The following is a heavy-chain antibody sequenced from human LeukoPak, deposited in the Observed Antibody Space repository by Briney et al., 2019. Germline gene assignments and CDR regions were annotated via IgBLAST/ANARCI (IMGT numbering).Heavy chain of an antibody. V-gene: IGHV3-66*01. CDR3: VRDSYGTS. CDR1: GFTVSSSY. Sequence: GGSLRLSCAVSGFTVSSSYMSWVRQAPGKGLEWVSIIWTGGNTYYADSVKGRFTISRDNSKNTLYLEMNNLRDEDTAVYYCVRDSYGTSWGQGTLVTLSS. CDR2: IWTGGNT. D-gene: IGHD3-16*01. J-gene: IGHJ5*02.